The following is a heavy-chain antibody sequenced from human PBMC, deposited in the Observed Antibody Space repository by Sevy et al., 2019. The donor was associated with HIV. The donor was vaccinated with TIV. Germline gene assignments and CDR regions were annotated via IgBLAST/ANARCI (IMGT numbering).Heavy chain of an antibody. CDR1: GIIFTTSG. J-gene: IGHJ6*02. D-gene: IGHD3-9*01. CDR3: AKDFTGYNGMDV. CDR2: ISYDGRNK. V-gene: IGHV3-30*18. Sequence: GGSLRLSCAVSGIIFTTSGMHWVRQAPGKGLEWVAVISYDGRNKFYGDSVKGRFTISRDNSKNILYLQMNSLRVEDTAVYYCAKDFTGYNGMDVWGQGTMLTVSS.